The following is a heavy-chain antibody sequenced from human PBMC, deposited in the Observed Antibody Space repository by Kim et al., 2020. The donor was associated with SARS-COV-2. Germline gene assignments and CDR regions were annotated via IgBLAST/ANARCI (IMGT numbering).Heavy chain of an antibody. Sequence: GGSLRLSCAASGFTFSNYAMSWVRQAPGKGLEWVSTITSGGGTFYADSVKGRFTVSRDNSKSTLNLQMNSLRAEGMAIYYCAKTMKVAYTSGWYGYDYWGQGTLVTVSS. J-gene: IGHJ4*02. CDR1: GFTFSNYA. CDR2: ITSGGGT. D-gene: IGHD6-19*01. CDR3: AKTMKVAYTSGWYGYDY. V-gene: IGHV3-23*01.